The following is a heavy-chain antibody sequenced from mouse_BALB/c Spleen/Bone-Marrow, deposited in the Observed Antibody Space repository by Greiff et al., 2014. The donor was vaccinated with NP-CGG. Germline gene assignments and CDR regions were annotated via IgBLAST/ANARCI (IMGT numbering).Heavy chain of an antibody. J-gene: IGHJ1*01. CDR3: ARDKNYGSYWYFDV. Sequence: DVHLVESGGGFVQPGGSLRLSCATSGFTFTDYYMSWVRQPPGKALEWLGFIRNKANGYTTEYSASVKGRFTISRDNSQSILYLQMNTLRAEDSATYYCARDKNYGSYWYFDVWGAGTTVTVSS. CDR1: GFTFTDYY. D-gene: IGHD2-1*01. CDR2: IRNKANGYTT. V-gene: IGHV7-3*02.